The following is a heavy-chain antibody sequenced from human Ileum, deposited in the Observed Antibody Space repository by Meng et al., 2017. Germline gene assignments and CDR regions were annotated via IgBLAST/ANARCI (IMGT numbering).Heavy chain of an antibody. D-gene: IGHD2-21*01. V-gene: IGHV3-72*01. J-gene: IGHJ4*02. Sequence: GESLKISCAASGFTLSDHYMDWVRQAPGKGLEWVGRSRDKTQSYSIEYAASVKGRFIISRDDSQQSLYLQMNSLQTDDTAMYYCTRGFCGGGTCYSGLTWGQGILVTVSS. CDR3: TRGFCGGGTCYSGLT. CDR2: SRDKTQSYSI. CDR1: GFTLSDHY.